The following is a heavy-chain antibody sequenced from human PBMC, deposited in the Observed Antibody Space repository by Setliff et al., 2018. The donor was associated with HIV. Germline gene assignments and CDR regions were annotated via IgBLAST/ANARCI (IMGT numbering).Heavy chain of an antibody. CDR3: ARDIPPEYPGFDL. D-gene: IGHD6-6*01. CDR2: ISSSGRTI. CDR1: GFTFSDYY. Sequence: GGSLRLSCAASGFTFSDYYMSWIRQAPGKGLEWISSISSSGRTIKYADSVKGRFTISRDNAKRSLYLQMNSLRVEDTAVYYCARDIPPEYPGFDLWGQGTVVTVSS. V-gene: IGHV3-11*04. J-gene: IGHJ3*01.